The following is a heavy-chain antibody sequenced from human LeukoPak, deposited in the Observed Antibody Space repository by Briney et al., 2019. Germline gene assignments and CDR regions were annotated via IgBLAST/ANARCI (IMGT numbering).Heavy chain of an antibody. V-gene: IGHV1-18*01. Sequence: ASVKVSCKASGYTFTSYDISWVRQAPGQGLEWMGWISTYNGNTNYAQKLQGRVTMTTDTSTSTAYMELRSLRSDDTAVYYCARDGHRRYHYDSSGREDAFDIWGQGTMVTVSS. CDR2: ISTYNGNT. J-gene: IGHJ3*02. CDR3: ARDGHRRYHYDSSGREDAFDI. D-gene: IGHD3-22*01. CDR1: GYTFTSYD.